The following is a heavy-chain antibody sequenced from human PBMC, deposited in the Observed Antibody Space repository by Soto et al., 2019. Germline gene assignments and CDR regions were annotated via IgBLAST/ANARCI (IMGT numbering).Heavy chain of an antibody. CDR2: INHSGST. V-gene: IGHV4-34*01. CDR1: GGSFSGYY. J-gene: IGHJ5*02. CDR3: ASDRYSGSYYRGLNWFDP. Sequence: SSETLSLTCAVYGGSFSGYYWSWIRQPPGKGLEWIGEINHSGSTNYNPSLKSRVTISVDTSKNQFSLKLSSVTAADTAVYYCASDRYSGSYYRGLNWFDPWGQGTLVTVSS. D-gene: IGHD1-26*01.